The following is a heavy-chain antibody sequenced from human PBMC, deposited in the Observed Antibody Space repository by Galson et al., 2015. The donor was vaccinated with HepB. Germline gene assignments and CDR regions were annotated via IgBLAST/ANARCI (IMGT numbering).Heavy chain of an antibody. D-gene: IGHD3-16*01. CDR2: INPASGNT. Sequence: SVKVSCKASGYIFISYAIHWVRQAPGQRLEWMGWINPASGNTKYSQNFQGRVAIARDTSASIAYMELSSLRSEDTAVYYCARDIGGQNWFDPWGQGTLVTVSS. CDR3: ARDIGGQNWFDP. CDR1: GYIFISYA. V-gene: IGHV1-3*01. J-gene: IGHJ5*02.